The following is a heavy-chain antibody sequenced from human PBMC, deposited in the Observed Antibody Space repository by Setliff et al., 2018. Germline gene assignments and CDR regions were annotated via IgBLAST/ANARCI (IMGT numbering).Heavy chain of an antibody. D-gene: IGHD6-13*01. V-gene: IGHV4-38-2*02. CDR2: IYIGGSA. CDR3: ARDFSSSWYGSYYYYYYMDV. J-gene: IGHJ6*03. CDR1: GYSISSGYY. Sequence: PSETLSLTCAVSGYSISSGYYWGWIRQPPGKGLEWIGHIYIGGSANYNPSLKSRVSISVDTSKNQFSLKLSSVTAADTAVYYCARDFSSSWYGSYYYYYYMDVWGKGTTVTVS.